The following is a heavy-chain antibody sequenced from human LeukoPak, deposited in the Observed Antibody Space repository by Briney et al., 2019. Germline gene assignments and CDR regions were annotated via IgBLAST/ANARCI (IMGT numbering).Heavy chain of an antibody. D-gene: IGHD2-15*01. V-gene: IGHV3-23*01. CDR3: AKQLGYCSNGSCYFPY. CDR1: GFTFSSSA. J-gene: IGHJ4*02. Sequence: GGSLRLSCAASGFTFSSSAMSWVRQAPGKGLEWVSAISNNGGYTYYADSVQGRFTISRDNSKSTLCLQMNSLRAEDTAVYYCAKQLGYCSNGSCYFPYWGQGTLVTVSS. CDR2: ISNNGGYT.